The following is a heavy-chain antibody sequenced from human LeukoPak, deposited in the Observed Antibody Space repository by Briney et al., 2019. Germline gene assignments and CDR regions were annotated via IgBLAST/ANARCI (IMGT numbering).Heavy chain of an antibody. V-gene: IGHV3-23*01. J-gene: IGHJ3*01. CDR3: AKDLWWFGEYDAFDF. CDR1: GFTFSSCG. CDR2: ISGSGGST. Sequence: GGSLRLSCAASGFTFSSCGMSWVRQAPGKGLEWVSAISGSGGSTYYADSVKGRFTISRDNSKNTLFLQMNSLRAEDTAVYYCAKDLWWFGEYDAFDFWGQGTMVTVSS. D-gene: IGHD3-10*01.